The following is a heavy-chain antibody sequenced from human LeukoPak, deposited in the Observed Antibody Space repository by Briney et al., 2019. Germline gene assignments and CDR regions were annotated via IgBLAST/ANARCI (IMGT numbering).Heavy chain of an antibody. D-gene: IGHD3-9*01. Sequence: PSETLSLTCTVSGGSISSSSYYWGWIRQPPGKGLEWIGSIYYSGSTYYNPSLKSRVTISVDTSKNQLSLKLSSVTAADTAVYYCARMIRPYDILTGYYGANWFDPWGQGTLVTVSS. CDR1: GGSISSSSYY. J-gene: IGHJ5*02. V-gene: IGHV4-39*01. CDR3: ARMIRPYDILTGYYGANWFDP. CDR2: IYYSGST.